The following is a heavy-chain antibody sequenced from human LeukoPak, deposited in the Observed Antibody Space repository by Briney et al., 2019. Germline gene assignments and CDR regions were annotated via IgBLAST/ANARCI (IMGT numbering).Heavy chain of an antibody. CDR1: GGFINSYY. V-gene: IGHV4-4*07. J-gene: IGHJ6*03. Sequence: SETLSLTCTVPGGFINSYYWSWIRQPAGKGLEWIGRVYTSGITNYNPSLKSRITMSVDTSKNQFSLKLTSVTAADTAVYYCARHNGFDRGYYYYMDVWGKGTTVTVSS. D-gene: IGHD3-9*01. CDR2: VYTSGIT. CDR3: ARHNGFDRGYYYYMDV.